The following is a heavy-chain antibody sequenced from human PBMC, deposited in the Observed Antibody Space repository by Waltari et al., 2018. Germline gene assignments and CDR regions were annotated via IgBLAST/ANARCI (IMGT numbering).Heavy chain of an antibody. V-gene: IGHV6-1*01. Sequence: QVQLQQSGPGLVKPSQTLSLTCAISGDSVSSNSAAWNWIRQSPSRGLEWLGRTYYRSKWNNEYAVSVKSRININPEISKNQFSLQLNSVTPEDTAVYYCARGGVGSTAGFDYWGQETLVTVSS. J-gene: IGHJ4*02. CDR1: GDSVSSNSAA. CDR3: ARGGVGSTAGFDY. CDR2: TYYRSKWNN. D-gene: IGHD1-26*01.